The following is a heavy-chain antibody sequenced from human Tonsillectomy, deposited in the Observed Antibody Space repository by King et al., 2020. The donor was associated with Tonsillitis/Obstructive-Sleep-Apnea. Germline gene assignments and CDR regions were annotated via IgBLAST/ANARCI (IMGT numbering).Heavy chain of an antibody. CDR1: GFTFSSHA. CDR3: AREGGQFARGHYFDN. V-gene: IGHV3-30*04. D-gene: IGHD3-16*01. CDR2: ISYDESHE. Sequence: VQLVKSGGGVVQPGRSLRLACAASGFTFSSHAMHWVRQAPGKGLEWVAVISYDESHEYYADSVKGRFTISRDNSKNTLYVQMNSLRAEDTAVYYCAREGGQFARGHYFDNWGQGPLVTVSS. J-gene: IGHJ4*02.